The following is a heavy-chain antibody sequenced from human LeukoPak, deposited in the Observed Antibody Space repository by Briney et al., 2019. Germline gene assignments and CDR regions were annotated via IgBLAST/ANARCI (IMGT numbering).Heavy chain of an antibody. V-gene: IGHV4-31*03. CDR3: ARGAEAEKSYFDY. D-gene: IGHD6-13*01. J-gene: IGHJ4*02. Sequence: SETLSLTCTVSGGSISSGGYYWSWIRQHPGKGLEWIGYIYYSGSTYYNPSLKSRVTISVDTSKNQFSLKLSSVTAADTAVYYWARGAEAEKSYFDYGAKGPRVTAPS. CDR2: IYYSGST. CDR1: GGSISSGGYY.